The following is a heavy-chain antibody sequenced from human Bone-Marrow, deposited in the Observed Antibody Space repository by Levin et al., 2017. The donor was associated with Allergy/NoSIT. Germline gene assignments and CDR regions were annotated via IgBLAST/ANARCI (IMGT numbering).Heavy chain of an antibody. Sequence: GESLKISCVASGFTVTSYYMSWVRQAPGMGLEWVSVIYSGDTTQYAESVKGRFTISRDYSENTLYLQMNNLNTEDTAVYYCARDGPSRSLQYWGQGTLVTVSS. CDR1: GFTVTSYY. CDR2: IYSGDTT. J-gene: IGHJ1*01. D-gene: IGHD2-15*01. CDR3: ARDGPSRSLQY. V-gene: IGHV3-66*02.